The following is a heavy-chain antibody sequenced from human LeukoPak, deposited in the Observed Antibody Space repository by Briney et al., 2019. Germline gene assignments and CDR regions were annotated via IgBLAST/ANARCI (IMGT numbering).Heavy chain of an antibody. CDR3: AREQQLASQSDY. Sequence: ASVKVSCKASGYTFTSYGISWVQQAPGQGLEWMGWISAYNGNTNYAQKLQGRVTMTTDTSTSTAYMELRSLRSDDTAVYYCAREQQLASQSDYWGQGTLVTVSS. CDR1: GYTFTSYG. CDR2: ISAYNGNT. D-gene: IGHD6-13*01. J-gene: IGHJ4*02. V-gene: IGHV1-18*01.